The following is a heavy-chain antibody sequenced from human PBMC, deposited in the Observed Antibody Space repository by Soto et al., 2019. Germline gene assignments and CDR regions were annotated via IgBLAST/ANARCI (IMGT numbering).Heavy chain of an antibody. CDR1: IRSFRDYC. D-gene: IGHD3-10*01. J-gene: IGHJ6*03. CDR2: INPSGST. CDR3: ARVGRTRGSVGNHINYYFYYYMDV. Sequence: QGQLQQWGAGLLKPSETLSLTCAVYIRSFRDYCWSWIRQPPGKGLEYIGEINPSGSTTYNPSLRSRVTMCVDTAKYQFSLKLTSVTAADTAVYYCARVGRTRGSVGNHINYYFYYYMDVWGKGTTVTVSS. V-gene: IGHV4-34*01.